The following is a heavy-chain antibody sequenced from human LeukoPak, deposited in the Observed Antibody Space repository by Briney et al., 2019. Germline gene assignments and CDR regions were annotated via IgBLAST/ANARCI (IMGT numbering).Heavy chain of an antibody. Sequence: SVKVSCKASGGTFSSYAISWVRHAPGQGLEWIGGIIPIFGTANHAQKFQGRVTITTDESTSTAYMELSSVRSEDTAVYYCARDRRVGAAYYFDYWGQGTLVTVSS. J-gene: IGHJ4*02. D-gene: IGHD1-26*01. CDR1: GGTFSSYA. V-gene: IGHV1-69*05. CDR2: IIPIFGTA. CDR3: ARDRRVGAAYYFDY.